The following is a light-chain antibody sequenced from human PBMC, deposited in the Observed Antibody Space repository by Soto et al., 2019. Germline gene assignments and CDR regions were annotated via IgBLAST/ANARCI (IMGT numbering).Light chain of an antibody. CDR2: ATS. CDR1: QTVNSDY. V-gene: IGKV3D-20*02. J-gene: IGKJ5*01. CDR3: QQRSNWPPIT. Sequence: EIVLTQSPGTLSLSPGETATLSCRASQTVNSDYLAWFQQRPGQAPRLLIFATSRRATDIPARFSGSGSGTDFTLTISSLEPEDFAVYYCQQRSNWPPITFGQGTRLEIK.